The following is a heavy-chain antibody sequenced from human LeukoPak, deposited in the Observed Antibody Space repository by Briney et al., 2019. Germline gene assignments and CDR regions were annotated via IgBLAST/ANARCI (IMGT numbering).Heavy chain of an antibody. J-gene: IGHJ6*03. D-gene: IGHD5-12*01. CDR3: ARASGYMGGYYYYYMDV. Sequence: ASVKVSCKASGYTFTSYYMHWVRQAPGQGLEWMGIINPSGGSTSYAQKFQGRVTMTRDMSTSTVYMELSSLRSEDTAVYYCARASGYMGGYYYYYMDVWGKGTTVTVSS. CDR2: INPSGGST. V-gene: IGHV1-46*01. CDR1: GYTFTSYY.